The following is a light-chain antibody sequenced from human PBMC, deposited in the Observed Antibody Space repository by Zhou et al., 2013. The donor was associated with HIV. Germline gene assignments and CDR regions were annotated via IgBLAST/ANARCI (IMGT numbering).Light chain of an antibody. CDR2: ENN. CDR1: SSNIGQNY. Sequence: QSVLTQPPSVSATLGQKVTTSCSGSSSNIGQNYLSWYQHLPGTAPKLLIYENNRRPSGIPDRFSGSKSGTSATLGITGLQTGDEADYYCGSWDNSLSAWVFGGGTELIVL. J-gene: IGLJ3*02. CDR3: GSWDNSLSAWV. V-gene: IGLV1-51*02.